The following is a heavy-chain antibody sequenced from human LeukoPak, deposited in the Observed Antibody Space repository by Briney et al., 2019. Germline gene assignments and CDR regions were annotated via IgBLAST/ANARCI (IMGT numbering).Heavy chain of an antibody. CDR3: ARGGGGNSVPY. CDR1: GGSISSSSYY. CDR2: IYYSGST. Sequence: PSETLSLTCTVSGGSISSSSYYWGWIRQPPGKGLEWIGSIYYSGSTYYNPSLKSRVTISVDTSKNQFSLKLSSVTAADTAVYYCARGGGGNSVPYWGQGTLVTVSS. V-gene: IGHV4-39*01. D-gene: IGHD4-23*01. J-gene: IGHJ4*02.